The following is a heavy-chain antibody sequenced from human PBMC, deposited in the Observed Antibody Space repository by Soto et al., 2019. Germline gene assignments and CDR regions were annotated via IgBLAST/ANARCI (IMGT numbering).Heavy chain of an antibody. D-gene: IGHD3-16*01. CDR2: ISGSGGST. V-gene: IGHV3-23*01. CDR1: GFTFSSYA. J-gene: IGHJ4*02. Sequence: GGSLRLSCAASGFTFSSYAMSWVRQAPGKGLEWVSAISGSGGSTYYADSVKGRFTISRDNSKNTLYLQMNSLRAEDTAVYYCAKNWGLGSYGYDWGYCFNYGGQGTLVTVSS. CDR3: AKNWGLGSYGYDWGYCFNY.